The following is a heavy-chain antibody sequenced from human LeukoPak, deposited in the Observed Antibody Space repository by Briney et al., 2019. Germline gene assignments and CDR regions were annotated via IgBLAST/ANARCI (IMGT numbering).Heavy chain of an antibody. D-gene: IGHD3-3*01. CDR2: IRVYNGDT. V-gene: IGHV1-18*01. J-gene: IGHJ6*03. CDR3: ARAAVVYYDFWSGTYYYYYYMDV. Sequence: ASVKVSCKASGYTFTSYGISWVRQAPGQGLEWMGWIRVYNGDTNYAQKLQGRVTMTTDTSTSTAYMELRSLRSDDTAVYYCARAAVVYYDFWSGTYYYYYYMDVWGKGTTVTVSS. CDR1: GYTFTSYG.